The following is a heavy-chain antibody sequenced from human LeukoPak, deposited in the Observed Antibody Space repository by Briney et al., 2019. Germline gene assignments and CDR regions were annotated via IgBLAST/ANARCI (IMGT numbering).Heavy chain of an antibody. J-gene: IGHJ4*02. D-gene: IGHD3-22*01. CDR1: CG. V-gene: IGHV3-23*01. CDR3: AKDAHYYDSSGYYHTQFDY. CDR2: ISGSGGST. Sequence: CGMNWVRQAPGKGLEWVSAISGSGGSTYYADSVKGRFTISRDNSKNTLYLQMNSLRAEDTAVYYCAKDAHYYDSSGYYHTQFDYWGQGTLVTVSS.